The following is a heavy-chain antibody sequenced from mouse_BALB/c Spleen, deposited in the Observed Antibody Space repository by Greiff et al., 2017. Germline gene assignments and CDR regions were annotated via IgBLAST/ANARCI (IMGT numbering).Heavy chain of an antibody. Sequence: VKLVESGPQLVRPGASVKISCKASGYSFTSYWMHWVKQRPGQGLEWIGMIDPSDSETRLNQKFKDKATLTVDKSSSTAYMQLSSPTSEDSAVYYCARDTRSAMDYWGQGTSVTVSS. CDR3: ARDTRSAMDY. CDR1: GYSFTSYW. V-gene: IGHV1S126*01. J-gene: IGHJ4*01. CDR2: IDPSDSET.